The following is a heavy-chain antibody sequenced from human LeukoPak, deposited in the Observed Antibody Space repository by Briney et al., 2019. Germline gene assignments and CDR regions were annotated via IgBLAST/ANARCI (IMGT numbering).Heavy chain of an antibody. V-gene: IGHV1-8*01. J-gene: IGHJ4*02. Sequence: ASVKVSCKASGYTFTSYDFNWVRQDTGQRPEWMGWMSPNSGDTGYAQKFQDRVTMTRNTSISTAYMELSSLRSDDTAVYYCARGPPNWGYDYWGPGTLVTVSS. D-gene: IGHD7-27*01. CDR2: MSPNSGDT. CDR3: ARGPPNWGYDY. CDR1: GYTFTSYD.